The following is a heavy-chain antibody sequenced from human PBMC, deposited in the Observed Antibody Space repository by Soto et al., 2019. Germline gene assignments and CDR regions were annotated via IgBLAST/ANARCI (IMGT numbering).Heavy chain of an antibody. J-gene: IGHJ4*02. CDR3: ATRRYYDILTGYAEPAFDY. D-gene: IGHD3-9*01. CDR1: GYTLTELS. CDR2: FDPEDGET. V-gene: IGHV1-24*01. Sequence: ASVKVSCKVSGYTLTELSMHWVRQAPGKGLEWMGGFDPEDGETIYAQKFQGRVTMTEDTSTDTAYMELSSLRSEDTAVYYCATRRYYDILTGYAEPAFDYWGQGTLVTVSS.